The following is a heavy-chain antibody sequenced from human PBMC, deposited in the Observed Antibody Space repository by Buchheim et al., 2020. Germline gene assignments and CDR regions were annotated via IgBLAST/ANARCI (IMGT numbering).Heavy chain of an antibody. J-gene: IGHJ4*02. CDR1: GFTFSSYA. V-gene: IGHV3-23*01. CDR3: AKSLPFGVVIKPWGY. CDR2: IIGSGGST. Sequence: EVQLLESGGGLVQPGGSLRLSCAASGFTFSSYAMSWVRQAPGKGLEWFSAIIGSGGSTYYADSVKVRFTISRDTSKITLYLQMNSLRAEDTAVYYCAKSLPFGVVIKPWGYWGQGTL. D-gene: IGHD3-3*01.